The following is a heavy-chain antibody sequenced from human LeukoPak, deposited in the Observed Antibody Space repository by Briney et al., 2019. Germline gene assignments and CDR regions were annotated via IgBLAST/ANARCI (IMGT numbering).Heavy chain of an antibody. J-gene: IGHJ3*02. CDR1: GGSISSGGYY. Sequence: SQTLSLTCTVSGGSISSGGYYWSWIRQHPGKGLEWIGHIYYSGSTYYNPSLESRVTISVDTSKNQFSLKLSSVTAADTAVYYCARDKGSYYDSSGYPGVHAFDIWGQGTMVTVSS. D-gene: IGHD3-22*01. CDR2: IYYSGST. CDR3: ARDKGSYYDSSGYPGVHAFDI. V-gene: IGHV4-31*03.